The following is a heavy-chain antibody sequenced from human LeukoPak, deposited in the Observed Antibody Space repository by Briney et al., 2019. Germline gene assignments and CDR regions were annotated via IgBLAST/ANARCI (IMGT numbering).Heavy chain of an antibody. V-gene: IGHV3-15*01. CDR1: GFTFTNAW. J-gene: IGHJ4*02. CDR3: STGAATGFDY. Sequence: GGSLRLSCAASGFTFTNAWMSWVRQAPGRGLEWVGRIKSKTDGGTTDYAAPVKGRFTISRDDSKNTLYLQMNTLKTEDTAVYYCSTGAATGFDYWGQGTLVTVSS. D-gene: IGHD2-15*01. CDR2: IKSKTDGGTT.